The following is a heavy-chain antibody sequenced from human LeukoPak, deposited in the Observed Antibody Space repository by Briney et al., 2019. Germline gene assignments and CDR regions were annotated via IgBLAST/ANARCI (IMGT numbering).Heavy chain of an antibody. J-gene: IGHJ3*02. V-gene: IGHV1-2*02. Sequence: ASVKVSCKASGYTFTGYYMHWVRQAPGQGLEWMGWINPNSGGTNYAQKFQGRVTMTRDTSISTAYMELSRLRSDDTAVYYCARVSSGHSSGYFSDAFDIWGQGTMVTVSS. CDR2: INPNSGGT. CDR3: ARVSSGHSSGYFSDAFDI. D-gene: IGHD3-22*01. CDR1: GYTFTGYY.